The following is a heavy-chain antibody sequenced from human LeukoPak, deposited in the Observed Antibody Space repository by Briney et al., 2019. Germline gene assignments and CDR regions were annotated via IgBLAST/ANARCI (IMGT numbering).Heavy chain of an antibody. Sequence: SETLSLTCTVSGGSISSYYWSWIRQPPGKGLEWIGYIYYSGSTNYNPSLKSRVTISVDTSKNQFSLKLSSVTAADTAVYYCARGARGSYSYWGQGALVTVSS. J-gene: IGHJ4*02. CDR2: IYYSGST. CDR1: GGSISSYY. D-gene: IGHD1-26*01. V-gene: IGHV4-59*08. CDR3: ARGARGSYSY.